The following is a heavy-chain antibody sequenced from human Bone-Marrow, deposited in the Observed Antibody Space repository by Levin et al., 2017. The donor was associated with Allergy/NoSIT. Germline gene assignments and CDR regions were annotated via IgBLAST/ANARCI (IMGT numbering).Heavy chain of an antibody. J-gene: IGHJ4*02. D-gene: IGHD6-19*01. V-gene: IGHV3-30*18. CDR2: ISYDGSNK. Sequence: LSLTCAASGFTFSSYGMHWVRQAPGKGLEWVAVISYDGSNKYYADSVKGRFTISRDNSKNTLYLQMNSLRAEDTAVYYCAKDSTFGGWMAVGDFDYWGQGTLVTVSS. CDR1: GFTFSSYG. CDR3: AKDSTFGGWMAVGDFDY.